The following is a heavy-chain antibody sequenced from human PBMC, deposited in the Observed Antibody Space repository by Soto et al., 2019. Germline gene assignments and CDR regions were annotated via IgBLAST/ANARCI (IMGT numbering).Heavy chain of an antibody. V-gene: IGHV3-13*01. CDR2: IGTAGDT. CDR1: GFTFSSHD. D-gene: IGHD3-10*01. Sequence: GGSLRLSCAASGFTFSSHDMHWVRQATGKGLEWVSAIGTAGDTYYPGSVKGRFAISRENAKNSLYLQMNSLRVGDTAVYYCARAPGPEYYFDYWGQGTLVTVSS. J-gene: IGHJ4*02. CDR3: ARAPGPEYYFDY.